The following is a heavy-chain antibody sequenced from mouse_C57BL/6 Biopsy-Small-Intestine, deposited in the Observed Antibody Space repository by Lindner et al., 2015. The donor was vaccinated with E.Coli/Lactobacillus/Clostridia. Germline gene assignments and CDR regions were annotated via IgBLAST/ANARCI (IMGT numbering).Heavy chain of an antibody. CDR1: GFTFSDYG. J-gene: IGHJ3*01. Sequence: VQLQESGGGLVQPKGSLKLSCAASGFTFSDYGMHWVRQAPEKGLEWVAYISSGSSTIYYADTVKGRFTISRDNAKNTLFLQMTSLRSEDTAMYYCARGGSSGSWFAYWGQGTLVTVSA. D-gene: IGHD3-2*02. CDR3: ARGGSSGSWFAY. CDR2: ISSGSSTI. V-gene: IGHV5-17*01.